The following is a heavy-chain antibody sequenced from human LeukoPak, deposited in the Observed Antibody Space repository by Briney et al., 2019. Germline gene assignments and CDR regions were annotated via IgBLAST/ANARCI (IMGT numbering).Heavy chain of an antibody. CDR2: SYHSGST. CDR3: AREGEYYDFWSGRDNWFDP. CDR1: GYSISSGYY. V-gene: IGHV4-38-2*02. J-gene: IGHJ5*02. Sequence: SETLSLTCAVSGYSISSGYYWGWIRQPPGKGLEWIGSSYHSGSTYYNPSLKSRVTISVDTSKNQFSLKLSSVTAADTAVYYCAREGEYYDFWSGRDNWFDPWGQGTLVTVSS. D-gene: IGHD3-3*01.